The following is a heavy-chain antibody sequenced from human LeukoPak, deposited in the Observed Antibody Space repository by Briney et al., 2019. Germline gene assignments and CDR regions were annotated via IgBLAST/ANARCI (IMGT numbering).Heavy chain of an antibody. CDR1: VFTLSIYW. D-gene: IGHD3-22*01. V-gene: IGHV3-74*01. Sequence: GGSLRLSCAASVFTLSIYWMHWVRRAPGEGVVWVSRIDSDGSRTSCTDSVRGRFTISREYPKNTVYLKVHSVRAEDTAVYYCARDYYDSSGVDYWGQGTLVTVSS. CDR2: IDSDGSRT. J-gene: IGHJ4*02. CDR3: ARDYYDSSGVDY.